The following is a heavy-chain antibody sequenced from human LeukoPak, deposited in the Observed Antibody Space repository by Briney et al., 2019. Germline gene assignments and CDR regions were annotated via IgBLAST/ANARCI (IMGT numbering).Heavy chain of an antibody. CDR2: IGSGGDT. J-gene: IGHJ4*02. V-gene: IGHV3-23*01. D-gene: IGHD3-10*01. Sequence: GGSLRLSCAASGLTFSSYAMTWVRQSPGKGLEGVSVIGSGGDTYYSDAVQGRFTISRDNSKNTLYLQMNSLRADDTAVYYCAKYYAARSRSFDFWGQGTLVTVSS. CDR1: GLTFSSYA. CDR3: AKYYAARSRSFDF.